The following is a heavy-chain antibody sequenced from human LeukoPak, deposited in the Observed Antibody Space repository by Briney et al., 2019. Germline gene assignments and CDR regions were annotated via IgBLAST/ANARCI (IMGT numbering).Heavy chain of an antibody. CDR2: LSSGGTT. Sequence: SETLSLTCTVSGDSISSSNYFWGWIRQPPGTGLDWIVSLSSGGTTYYNGSLKSRVTVSVDTSKSQFSLKLNSVTAADTAVYYCVRHVSGTYYRFDYWGQGTLVTVSS. J-gene: IGHJ4*02. D-gene: IGHD1-26*01. V-gene: IGHV4-39*01. CDR3: VRHVSGTYYRFDY. CDR1: GDSISSSNYF.